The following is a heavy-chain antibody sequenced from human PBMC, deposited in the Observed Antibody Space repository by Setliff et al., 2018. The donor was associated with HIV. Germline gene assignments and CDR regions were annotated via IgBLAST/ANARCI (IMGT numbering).Heavy chain of an antibody. CDR3: ARAAAGNTGPFDL. Sequence: PSETLSLTCTVSDSGTYYWSWIWQPAGKGLEWIGRVSSRGDTSYNPSLKSRVTMSVDTSKNQFSLKLTSVTASDTAVYYCARAAAGNTGPFDLWGQGSPVTVSS. J-gene: IGHJ4*02. D-gene: IGHD4-17*01. V-gene: IGHV4-4*07. CDR2: VSSRGDT. CDR1: DSGTYY.